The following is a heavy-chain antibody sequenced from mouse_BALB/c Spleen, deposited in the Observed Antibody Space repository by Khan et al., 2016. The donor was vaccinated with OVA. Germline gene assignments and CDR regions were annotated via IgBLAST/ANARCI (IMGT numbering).Heavy chain of an antibody. Sequence: EVQLVESGGGLVQPGGSLKLSCAALGFDFSRYWMSWVRQAPGKGLEWIGEINPDSSTINYTPSFKDKFIISRDNAKNTLYLQMSEVRSEDTALYYCAGVANWEGGFAYWGQGTLVTVSA. V-gene: IGHV4-1*02. CDR2: INPDSSTI. CDR3: AGVANWEGGFAY. J-gene: IGHJ3*01. CDR1: GFDFSRYW. D-gene: IGHD4-1*01.